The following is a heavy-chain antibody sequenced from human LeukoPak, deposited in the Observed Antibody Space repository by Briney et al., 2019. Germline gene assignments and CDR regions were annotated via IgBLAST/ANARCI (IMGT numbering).Heavy chain of an antibody. Sequence: GASVKVSCKASGYTFTDYYIHWVRQAPGQGLEWMGWINPKSGDTNYEQKFQGRVTMTRDTSISTAYMELSRLRSDDTAVYYCAREKQQLVIGEGIDYWGQGTLVTVSS. V-gene: IGHV1-2*02. CDR2: INPKSGDT. D-gene: IGHD6-13*01. CDR1: GYTFTDYY. J-gene: IGHJ4*02. CDR3: AREKQQLVIGEGIDY.